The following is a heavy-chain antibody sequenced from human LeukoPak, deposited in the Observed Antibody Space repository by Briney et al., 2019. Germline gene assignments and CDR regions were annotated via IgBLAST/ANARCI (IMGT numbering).Heavy chain of an antibody. CDR3: ARDTYQPGRIDS. D-gene: IGHD1-14*01. CDR1: EFTFSLYA. J-gene: IGHJ4*02. V-gene: IGHV3-21*05. Sequence: GGSLRLSCAASEFTFSLYAMNWVRQAPGKGLEWISYINDVSADIHYADSVKGRFTISRDNAKNTLYLQMSSLRAEGTAVYYCARDTYQPGRIDSWGQGTLVIASS. CDR2: INDVSADI.